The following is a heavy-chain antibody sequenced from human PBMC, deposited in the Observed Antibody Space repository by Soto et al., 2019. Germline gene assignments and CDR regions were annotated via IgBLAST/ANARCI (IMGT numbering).Heavy chain of an antibody. V-gene: IGHV3-23*01. CDR1: GFTFSSYA. Sequence: GGSLRLSCAASGFTFSSYAMSWVRQAPGKGLEWVSAISGSGGSTYYADSVKGRFTSSRDNSKNTLYLQMNSLRAKATAVYYCAKARVVVAATPSHDYWGQGTLVTVAS. CDR3: AKARVVVAATPSHDY. J-gene: IGHJ4*02. CDR2: ISGSGGST. D-gene: IGHD2-15*01.